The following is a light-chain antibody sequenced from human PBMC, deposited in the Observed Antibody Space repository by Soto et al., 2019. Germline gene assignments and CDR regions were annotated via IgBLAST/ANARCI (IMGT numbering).Light chain of an antibody. V-gene: IGKV4-1*01. J-gene: IGKJ4*01. CDR1: QSVLYSSNNKNY. CDR2: WAS. CDR3: QHYDNTPPT. Sequence: IVMTQSPDSLAVSLVERATINCKSSQSVLYSSNNKNYLSWYQQRPGQPPKLLIYWASTRESGVPDRFSGSGSGTDFTLTISSLQAEDVAVYYCQHYDNTPPTFGGGTKVEIK.